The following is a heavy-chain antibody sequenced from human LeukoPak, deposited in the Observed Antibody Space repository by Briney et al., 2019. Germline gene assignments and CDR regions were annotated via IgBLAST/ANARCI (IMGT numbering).Heavy chain of an antibody. Sequence: PSGTLTLTCTVSGGSISSYCWSWIRQPAGKGLEWIGRIYTIGSTNYNASLKSGGTTSADTSKNQFSLRLSQVTAADTAVYYCGKDCSSTNCLNDYWGQGTLVTVSS. J-gene: IGHJ4*02. V-gene: IGHV4-4*07. D-gene: IGHD2-2*01. CDR2: IYTIGST. CDR1: GGSISSYC. CDR3: GKDCSSTNCLNDY.